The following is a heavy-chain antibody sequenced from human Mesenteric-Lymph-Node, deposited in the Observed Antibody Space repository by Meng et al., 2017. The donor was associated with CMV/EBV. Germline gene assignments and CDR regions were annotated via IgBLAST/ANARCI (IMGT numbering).Heavy chain of an antibody. V-gene: IGHV3-33*01. J-gene: IGHJ5*02. CDR3: TADVGPREGHWFDP. D-gene: IGHD1-26*01. Sequence: GESLKISCAASGFSFSDRSMNWVRQAPGKGLEWVALIYYDESKKYYADSVKGRFTIARDNSKNTLYLQMNSLKTEDTAVYYCTADVGPREGHWFDPWGQGTLVTVSS. CDR2: IYYDESKK. CDR1: GFSFSDRS.